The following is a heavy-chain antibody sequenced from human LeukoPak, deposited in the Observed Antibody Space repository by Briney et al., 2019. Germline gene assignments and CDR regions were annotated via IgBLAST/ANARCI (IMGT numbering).Heavy chain of an antibody. CDR2: INPSNGST. CDR3: ARNWNYVMDV. CDR1: GYTFTSYD. V-gene: IGHV1-18*01. D-gene: IGHD1-1*01. J-gene: IGHJ6*02. Sequence: ASVKVSCKASGYTFTSYDISWVRQAPGQGLQWMGRINPSNGSTNYAQKLQGRVTMTTDTSTSTAYMELRSLKSDDTAVYYCARNWNYVMDVWGQGTTVTVSS.